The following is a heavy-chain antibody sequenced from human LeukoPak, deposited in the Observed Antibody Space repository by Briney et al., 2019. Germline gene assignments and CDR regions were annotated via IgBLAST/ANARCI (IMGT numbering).Heavy chain of an antibody. J-gene: IGHJ6*02. Sequence: GGSLRLSCAASGFTFDDYAMTWVRQAPGKGLKWVSGISWYSGSIGYADSVKGRFTISRDNAKNSLYLQMNSLRAEDTALYYCAKDPGLAATAPNYYGMDVWGQGTTVTVSS. CDR3: AKDPGLAATAPNYYGMDV. D-gene: IGHD6-6*01. V-gene: IGHV3-9*01. CDR2: ISWYSGSI. CDR1: GFTFDDYA.